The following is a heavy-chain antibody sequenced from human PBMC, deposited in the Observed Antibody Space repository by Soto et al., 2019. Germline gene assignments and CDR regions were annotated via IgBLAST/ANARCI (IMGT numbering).Heavy chain of an antibody. Sequence: SETLSLTCAVSSGSISSSNWWSWVRQPPGKGLEWIGEIYHSGSTNYNPSLKSRVTISVDKPKNQFSLKLSSVTAADTAVYYCARADCSGGSCYFRNYYYYYMDVWGKGTTVTVSS. CDR1: SGSISSSNW. CDR3: ARADCSGGSCYFRNYYYYYMDV. J-gene: IGHJ6*03. V-gene: IGHV4-4*02. D-gene: IGHD2-15*01. CDR2: IYHSGST.